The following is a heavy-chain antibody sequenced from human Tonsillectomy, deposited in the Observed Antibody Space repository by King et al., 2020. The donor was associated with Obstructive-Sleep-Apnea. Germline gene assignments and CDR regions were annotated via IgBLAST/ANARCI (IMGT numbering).Heavy chain of an antibody. CDR3: ARDRLSYYDTSGYYGGMDV. CDR1: GYTFNRYG. D-gene: IGHD3-22*01. Sequence: VQLVESGAEVKKPGASVKVSCKASGYTFNRYGISWVRQAPGQGLEWMGWISAYNGNTNYAQKFQGRVTMTTDTCTSTAYMELRSLRSDDTAAYYCARDRLSYYDTSGYYGGMDVWGQGTTVTVSS. CDR2: ISAYNGNT. V-gene: IGHV1-18*01. J-gene: IGHJ6*02.